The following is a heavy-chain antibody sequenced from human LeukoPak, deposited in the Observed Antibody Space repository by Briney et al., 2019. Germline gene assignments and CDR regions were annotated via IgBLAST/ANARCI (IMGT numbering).Heavy chain of an antibody. D-gene: IGHD1-1*01. V-gene: IGHV3-11*01. Sequence: PGGSLRPSCAASGFTFSDYYMSWIRQAPGKGLEWVSYISSSGSTIYYADSVKGRFTISRDNAKNSLYLQMNSLRAEDTAVYYCARDGVGPERPYYYYYYGMDVWGQGTTVTVSS. CDR3: ARDGVGPERPYYYYYYGMDV. CDR1: GFTFSDYY. CDR2: ISSSGSTI. J-gene: IGHJ6*02.